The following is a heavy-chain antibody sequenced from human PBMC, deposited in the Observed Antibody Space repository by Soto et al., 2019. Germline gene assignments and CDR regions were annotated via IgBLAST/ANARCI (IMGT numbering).Heavy chain of an antibody. V-gene: IGHV3-13*01. J-gene: IGHJ4*02. D-gene: IGHD3-22*01. CDR3: ARVLQGYYDSSGYYQYYDY. CDR2: IGTAGDT. CDR1: GFTFSSYD. Sequence: GSLRLSCAASGFTFSSYDMHWVRQATGKGLEWVSAIGTAGDTYYPGSVKGRFTISRENAKNSLYLQMNSLRAGDTAVYYCARVLQGYYDSSGYYQYYDYWGQGXLVTVYS.